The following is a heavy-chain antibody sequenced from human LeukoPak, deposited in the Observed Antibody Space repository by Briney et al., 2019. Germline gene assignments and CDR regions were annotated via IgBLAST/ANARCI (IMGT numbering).Heavy chain of an antibody. J-gene: IGHJ4*02. CDR2: IKQDGSEK. V-gene: IGHV3-7*01. CDR3: VRYRDGEYDF. Sequence: GGSLRLSCAGSGFIFSSHCMIWVRQAPGKGLEWVANIKQDGSEKYYVDSVKGRFTISRDNTKSSMYLEMNSLRAEDTAVYYCVRYRDGEYDFWGQGSLVTVSS. CDR1: GFIFSSHC. D-gene: IGHD4-17*01.